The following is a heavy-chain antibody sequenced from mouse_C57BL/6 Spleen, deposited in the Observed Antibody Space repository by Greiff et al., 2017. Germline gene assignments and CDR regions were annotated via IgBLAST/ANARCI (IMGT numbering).Heavy chain of an antibody. CDR2: IYPGDGDT. Sequence: VQLHQSGAELVKPGASVKISCKASGYAFSSYWMTWVKQRPGQGLEWIGQIYPGDGDTNYNGKFKGKATLTADKSSSTAYMQLSSLTSEDSAVYCCARLYGYEFDYWGQGTTLTVSS. V-gene: IGHV1-80*01. D-gene: IGHD2-2*01. CDR3: ARLYGYEFDY. CDR1: GYAFSSYW. J-gene: IGHJ2*01.